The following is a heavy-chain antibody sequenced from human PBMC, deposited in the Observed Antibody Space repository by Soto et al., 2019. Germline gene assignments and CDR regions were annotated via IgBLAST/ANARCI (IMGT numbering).Heavy chain of an antibody. J-gene: IGHJ5*02. D-gene: IGHD2-21*01. V-gene: IGHV3-23*01. CDR3: TKGDASGYFDPSSGDSTPDH. CDR2: ITTSDDIT. CDR1: GFIFKDFA. Sequence: EVQLFESGGGLVEPGESLRLSCAASGFIFKDFAMSWVRQAPGKGLARVSTITTSDDITYSADSVRGRFTISRANSANTRFLQMSSLRGDDTATYYCTKGDASGYFDPSSGDSTPDHWGQGTLVTVSS.